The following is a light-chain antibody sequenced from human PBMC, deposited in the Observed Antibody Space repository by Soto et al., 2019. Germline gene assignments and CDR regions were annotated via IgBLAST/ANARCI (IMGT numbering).Light chain of an antibody. V-gene: IGKV1-33*01. Sequence: IQMTQSPSSLSASVGDRVTITCQASQDIAKNLNWYQQKPGKAPKLLIYDASSLQTGVPSRFSGSGSATHFTFTISSMQSEDIATYYCQQYDNLLPITFGQGTRLEIK. CDR1: QDIAKN. CDR2: DAS. J-gene: IGKJ5*01. CDR3: QQYDNLLPIT.